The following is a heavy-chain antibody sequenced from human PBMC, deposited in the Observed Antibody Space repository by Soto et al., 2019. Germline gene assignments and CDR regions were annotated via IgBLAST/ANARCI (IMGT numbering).Heavy chain of an antibody. CDR3: AKGDGGLRDNWKYYYDAYDV. CDR2: TYYRSRWYS. Sequence: PSQTLPLSCVISGDSVSRRSVAWNWVRQSPSRGLEWLGRTYYRSRWYSDFAVSVRGRIVINADTSKNQFSLQLHSLTPEDTAVYYCAKGDGGLRDNWKYYYDAYDVSVPVTSVTVSS. V-gene: IGHV6-1*01. CDR1: GDSVSRRSVA. D-gene: IGHD1-1*01. J-gene: IGHJ6*01.